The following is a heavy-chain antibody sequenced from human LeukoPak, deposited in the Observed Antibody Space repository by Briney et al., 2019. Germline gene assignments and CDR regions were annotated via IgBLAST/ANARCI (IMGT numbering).Heavy chain of an antibody. V-gene: IGHV4-59*01. Sequence: PSETLSLTCTVSGGSISSYYWSWIRQPPGKGLEWTGYIYYSGSTNYNPSLKSRVTISVDTSKNQFSLKLSTVTAADTAVYYCARGGGLDYYYYYMDVWGKGTTVTISS. D-gene: IGHD6-6*01. CDR3: ARGGGLDYYYYYMDV. CDR1: GGSISSYY. J-gene: IGHJ6*03. CDR2: IYYSGST.